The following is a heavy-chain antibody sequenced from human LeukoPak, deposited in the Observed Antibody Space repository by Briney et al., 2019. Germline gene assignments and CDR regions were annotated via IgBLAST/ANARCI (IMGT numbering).Heavy chain of an antibody. V-gene: IGHV1-2*02. J-gene: IGHJ5*02. CDR1: GNTFTGYY. D-gene: IGHD3-9*01. Sequence: ASVKVSCKASGNTFTGYYIHWVRQAPGQGLEWMGWINPDSGATNYAQNLQGRVTMTRDTSISTAYMELSRLRPDDTAVYYCVRDVRTGSYVNWFDPWGQGTLVSVSS. CDR3: VRDVRTGSYVNWFDP. CDR2: INPDSGAT.